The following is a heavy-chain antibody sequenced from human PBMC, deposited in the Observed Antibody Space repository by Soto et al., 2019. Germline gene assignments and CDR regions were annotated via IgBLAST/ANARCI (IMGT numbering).Heavy chain of an antibody. Sequence: SVKVSCKASGGTFSSYAISWVRQAPGQGLEWMGGIIPIFGTANYAQKFQGRVTITADESTSTAYMELSSLRSEDTAVYYCARDPTDYGVPFAYWGQGTLVTVSS. CDR3: ARDPTDYGVPFAY. CDR1: GGTFSSYA. V-gene: IGHV1-69*13. CDR2: IIPIFGTA. D-gene: IGHD4-17*01. J-gene: IGHJ4*02.